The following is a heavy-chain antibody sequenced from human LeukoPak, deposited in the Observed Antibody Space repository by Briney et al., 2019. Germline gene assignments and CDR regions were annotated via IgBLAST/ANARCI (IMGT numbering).Heavy chain of an antibody. J-gene: IGHJ6*03. CDR2: IIPILGIA. CDR3: ATLTTEYSGSYPYYMDV. D-gene: IGHD1-26*01. Sequence: GASVKVSCKASGGTFSSYTISWVRQAPGQGLEWMGRIIPILGIANYAQKFQGRVTITADRSTSTAYMELSSLRSEDTAVYYCATLTTEYSGSYPYYMDVWGKGTTVTVSS. CDR1: GGTFSSYT. V-gene: IGHV1-69*02.